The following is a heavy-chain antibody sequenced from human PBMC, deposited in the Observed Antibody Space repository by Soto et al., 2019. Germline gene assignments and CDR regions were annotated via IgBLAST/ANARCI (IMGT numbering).Heavy chain of an antibody. D-gene: IGHD6-6*01. CDR1: GFSLSTSGMC. Sequence: SGPTLVNPPQTLTLTCTFSGFSLSTSGMCVSWIRQPPGKALEWLALIDWDDDKYYSTSLKTRLTISKDTSKNQVVLTMTNMDPVDTATYYCARLIAARPWFDPWGQGTLVTVSS. CDR3: ARLIAARPWFDP. CDR2: IDWDDDK. V-gene: IGHV2-70*01. J-gene: IGHJ5*02.